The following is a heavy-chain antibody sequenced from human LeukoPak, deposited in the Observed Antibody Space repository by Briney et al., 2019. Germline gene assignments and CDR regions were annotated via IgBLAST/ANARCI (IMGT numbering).Heavy chain of an antibody. CDR3: ARDKRGFDP. CDR2: IYYSGST. Sequence: GSLRLSCAASGFTVNNYHMSWVRQAPGKGLEWIGSIYYSGSTYYNPSLKSRVTISVDTSKNQFSLKLSSVTAADTAVYYCARDKRGFDPWGQGTLVTVSS. CDR1: GFTVNNYH. V-gene: IGHV4-39*07. J-gene: IGHJ5*02.